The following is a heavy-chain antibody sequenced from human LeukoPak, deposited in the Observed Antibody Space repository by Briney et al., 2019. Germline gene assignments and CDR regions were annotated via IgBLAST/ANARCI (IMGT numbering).Heavy chain of an antibody. J-gene: IGHJ6*03. Sequence: GASVKVSCKASGYTSTSYYMHWVRQAPGQGLEWMGIINPSGGSTSYAQKFQGRVTMTRDTSTSTVYMELSSLRSEDTAVYYCARTRGYYYDSSGYYYPNDTRYYYYYYMDVWGKGTTVTVSS. CDR1: GYTSTSYY. CDR3: ARTRGYYYDSSGYYYPNDTRYYYYYYMDV. CDR2: INPSGGST. V-gene: IGHV1-46*01. D-gene: IGHD3-22*01.